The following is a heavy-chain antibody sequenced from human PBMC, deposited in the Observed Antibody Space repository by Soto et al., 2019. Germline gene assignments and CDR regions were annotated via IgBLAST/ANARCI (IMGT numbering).Heavy chain of an antibody. D-gene: IGHD6-19*01. J-gene: IGHJ4*02. CDR2: ISYDGSNR. Sequence: QVQLVESGGGVIQPGGSLRLSCAASGFTFSNYAMHWVRQAPDKGLEWLAFISYDGSNRYYGDSVKGRFTISRDNSKNTLFLQMNSLRGDDTAVYYCARDLRSSGCYWGQGTLVTVSS. V-gene: IGHV3-30-3*01. CDR1: GFTFSNYA. CDR3: ARDLRSSGCY.